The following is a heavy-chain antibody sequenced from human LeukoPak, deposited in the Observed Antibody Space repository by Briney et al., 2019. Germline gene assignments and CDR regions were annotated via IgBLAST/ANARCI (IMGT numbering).Heavy chain of an antibody. CDR3: ARGRIIYYDSSGYRI. D-gene: IGHD3-22*01. J-gene: IGHJ3*02. V-gene: IGHV4-34*01. CDR2: INHSGST. CDR1: GGSFSGYY. Sequence: SETLSLTCAVYGGSFSGYYWSWIRQPPGKGLEWIGEINHSGSTNYNPSLKSRVTISVDTSKNQFSLKLSSVTAADTPVYYCARGRIIYYDSSGYRIWGQGTMVTVSS.